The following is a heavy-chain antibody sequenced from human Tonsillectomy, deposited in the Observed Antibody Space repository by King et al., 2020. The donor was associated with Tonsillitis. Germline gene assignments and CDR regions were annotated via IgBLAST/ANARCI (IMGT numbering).Heavy chain of an antibody. J-gene: IGHJ3*02. CDR1: GFTFSSYW. Sequence: VQLVESGGGLVQPGGSLRLSCAASGFTFSSYWMHWFRRAPGKGLVWVSRINSDGSSTSYADSVKGRFTISSDNAKNTLYLQMNSLRAEDTAVYYCARSDYSKDAFDIWGQGTMVTVSS. D-gene: IGHD4-11*01. CDR3: ARSDYSKDAFDI. V-gene: IGHV3-74*01. CDR2: INSDGSST.